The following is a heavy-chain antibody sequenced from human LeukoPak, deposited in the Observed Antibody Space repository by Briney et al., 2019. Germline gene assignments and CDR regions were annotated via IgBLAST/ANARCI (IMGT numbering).Heavy chain of an antibody. Sequence: SETLSLTCTVSGYSISSGYYWGWIRQPPGKGLEWIGIIYHSGSTYYNPSLKSRVTMSVDTSKNQFSLKLASVTAADTAVYYCARSRAVTLYFDLWGRGTLVTVSS. CDR3: ARSRAVTLYFDL. J-gene: IGHJ2*01. V-gene: IGHV4-38-2*02. D-gene: IGHD4-23*01. CDR1: GYSISSGYY. CDR2: IYHSGST.